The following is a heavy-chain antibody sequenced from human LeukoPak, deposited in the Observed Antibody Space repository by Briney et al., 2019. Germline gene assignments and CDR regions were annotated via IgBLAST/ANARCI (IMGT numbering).Heavy chain of an antibody. CDR1: GGSISTYY. CDR2: IYYSGTT. J-gene: IGHJ4*02. Sequence: PSETLSLTCTVSGGSISTYYWNWIRQPPGKGLEWIGYIYYSGTTNYNPSLKSRVSMSVDTSKNQFSLKLSSVTAADTAVYYCARGGVDTAMVPPFDYWGQGTLVTVSS. D-gene: IGHD5-18*01. V-gene: IGHV4-59*01. CDR3: ARGGVDTAMVPPFDY.